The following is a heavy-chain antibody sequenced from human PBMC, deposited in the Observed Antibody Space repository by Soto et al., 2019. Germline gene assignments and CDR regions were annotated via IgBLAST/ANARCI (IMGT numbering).Heavy chain of an antibody. J-gene: IGHJ3*02. Sequence: TLSLTCSVSGDTINRGGFYWAWIRQLPEKGLEWIGFIYYTGSASYNPSLKSRVSMSVDTSKTHFSLKLSAVTAADTAVYYCARETGYGLGAFDICGQGTLVTV. V-gene: IGHV4-31*03. CDR3: ARETGYGLGAFDI. CDR1: GDTINRGGFY. D-gene: IGHD5-12*01. CDR2: IYYTGSA.